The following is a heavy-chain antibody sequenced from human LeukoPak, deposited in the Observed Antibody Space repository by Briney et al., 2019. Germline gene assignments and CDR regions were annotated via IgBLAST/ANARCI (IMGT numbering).Heavy chain of an antibody. V-gene: IGHV4-59*02. CDR3: TRGTREPDF. CDR2: ISNNGDS. J-gene: IGHJ4*02. Sequence: SETLSLTCTVSGDSVSHYYWNWIRQPPGKALELIGYISNNGDSNYNPSLKSRVTMSLDTSKSQLSLRLTSVTAADTAVYFCTRGTREPDFWGQGTLVTVSS. D-gene: IGHD5-24*01. CDR1: GDSVSHYY.